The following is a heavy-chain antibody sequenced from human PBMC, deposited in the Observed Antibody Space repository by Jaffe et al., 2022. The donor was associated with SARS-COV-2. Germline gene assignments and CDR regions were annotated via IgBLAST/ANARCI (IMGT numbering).Heavy chain of an antibody. D-gene: IGHD6-6*01. CDR3: ARGGGQLVLFLDV. J-gene: IGHJ6*02. CDR1: GGSISSYY. CDR2: IYYSGST. Sequence: QVQLQESGPGLVKPSETLSLTCTVSGGSISSYYWSWIRQPPGKGLEWIGYIYYSGSTNYNPSLKSRVTISVDTSKNQFSLKLSSVTAADTAVYYCARGGGQLVLFLDVWGQGTTVTVSS. V-gene: IGHV4-59*01.